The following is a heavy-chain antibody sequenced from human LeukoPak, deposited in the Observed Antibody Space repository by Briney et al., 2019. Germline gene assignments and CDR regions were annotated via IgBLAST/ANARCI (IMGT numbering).Heavy chain of an antibody. V-gene: IGHV1-69*04. CDR3: ARVSKAVAGCFDY. Sequence: GATVTASCKASGCTFSSYAISWVRQAPGQGLEWMGRIIPIFGIANYAQKFQGRVTITADKATSTAYMELSSLRSEDTAVYYCARVSKAVAGCFDYWGQGTLVTVSS. D-gene: IGHD6-19*01. J-gene: IGHJ4*02. CDR2: IIPIFGIA. CDR1: GCTFSSYA.